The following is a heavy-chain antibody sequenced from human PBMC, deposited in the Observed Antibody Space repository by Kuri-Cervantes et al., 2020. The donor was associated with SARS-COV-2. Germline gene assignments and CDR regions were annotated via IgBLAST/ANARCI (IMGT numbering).Heavy chain of an antibody. Sequence: ASVKVSCKASGYTFTSYYMHWVRQAPGQGLEWMGIINPSGGSTSYAQKFQGRVTMTGDTSTSTVYMELSSLRSEDTAVYYCARVFSPIMVGGVRLNWFDPWGQGTLVTVSS. D-gene: IGHD3-10*01. CDR3: ARVFSPIMVGGVRLNWFDP. CDR1: GYTFTSYY. V-gene: IGHV1-46*01. CDR2: INPSGGST. J-gene: IGHJ5*02.